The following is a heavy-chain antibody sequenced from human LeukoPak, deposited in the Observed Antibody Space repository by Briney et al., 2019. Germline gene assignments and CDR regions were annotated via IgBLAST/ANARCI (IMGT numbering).Heavy chain of an antibody. D-gene: IGHD3-10*01. CDR2: ISYDGSNK. Sequence: GGSLRLSCAASGFTFSSYAMHWVRQAPGKGLEWVAVISYDGSNKYYADSVKGRFTISRDNSKNTMYLQMNSLRAEDTAVYYCASNNHYGSGSYYPYHFDYWGQGTLVTASS. J-gene: IGHJ4*02. V-gene: IGHV3-30*14. CDR3: ASNNHYGSGSYYPYHFDY. CDR1: GFTFSSYA.